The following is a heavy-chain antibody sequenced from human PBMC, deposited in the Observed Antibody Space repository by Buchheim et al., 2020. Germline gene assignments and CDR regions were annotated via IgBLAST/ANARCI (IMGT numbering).Heavy chain of an antibody. CDR1: GGPISSINW. J-gene: IGHJ5*02. Sequence: QVQLQESGPGLVKPSGTLSLTCAVSGGPISSINWWRWVRQPPGKGLEWSGEIYHCGPTNYNPSLKSRVTISVDKSKNQFSLKLSSVPGPDTAIYYCARDPKSRAAQYSSSSGWFDPWGQGTL. V-gene: IGHV4-4*02. CDR2: IYHCGPT. CDR3: ARDPKSRAAQYSSSSGWFDP. D-gene: IGHD6-6*01.